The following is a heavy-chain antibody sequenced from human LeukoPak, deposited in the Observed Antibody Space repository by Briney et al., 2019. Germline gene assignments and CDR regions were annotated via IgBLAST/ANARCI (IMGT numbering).Heavy chain of an antibody. D-gene: IGHD2/OR15-2a*01. J-gene: IGHJ6*02. CDR3: AKVLTQGMDV. V-gene: IGHV3-30*18. Sequence: GRSLRLSCAVSGFTYSSYGMHWVCQAPRKGLGWVAVISYDGSNKYYADSVKGRFTISRDNSKNTLYLQMNSLRAEDTAVYYCAKVLTQGMDVWGQGTTVTVSS. CDR1: GFTYSSYG. CDR2: ISYDGSNK.